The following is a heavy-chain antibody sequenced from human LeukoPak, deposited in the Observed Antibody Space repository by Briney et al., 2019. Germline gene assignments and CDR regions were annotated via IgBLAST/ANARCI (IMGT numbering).Heavy chain of an antibody. Sequence: ASVKVSCRASGYTFTSYGISWVRQAPGQGLEWMGWISAYNGNANYAQKLQGRVTMTTDTSTSTAYMELTSLRSDNTAVYYCARGPLLWFGELLPLFDYWGQGTLVTVSS. CDR1: GYTFTSYG. CDR3: ARGPLLWFGELLPLFDY. V-gene: IGHV1-18*01. D-gene: IGHD3-10*01. CDR2: ISAYNGNA. J-gene: IGHJ4*02.